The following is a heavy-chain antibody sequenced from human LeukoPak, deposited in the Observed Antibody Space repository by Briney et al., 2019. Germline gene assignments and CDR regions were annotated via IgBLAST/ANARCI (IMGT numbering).Heavy chain of an antibody. CDR1: GFTFSSYW. CDR2: VNSDGSST. D-gene: IGHD3-22*01. V-gene: IGHV3-74*01. CDR3: PGGLSGYYYTVGY. J-gene: IGHJ4*02. Sequence: LPGGSLRLSCAASGFTFSSYWMHWVRQAPGKGLVWVSRVNSDGSSTTYADSVKGRFTISRDNAKNTLYLQMNSLRAEDTAVYYCPGGLSGYYYTVGYWGQGTLVTVSS.